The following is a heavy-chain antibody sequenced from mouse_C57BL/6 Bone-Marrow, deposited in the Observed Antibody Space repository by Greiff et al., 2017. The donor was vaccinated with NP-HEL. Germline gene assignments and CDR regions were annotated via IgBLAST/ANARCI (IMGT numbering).Heavy chain of an antibody. CDR2: IDPANGNT. CDR1: GFNIKNTY. CDR3: ADLYYSNYDAMDY. V-gene: IGHV14-3*01. D-gene: IGHD2-5*01. Sequence: VQLKESVAELVRPGASVKLSCTASGFNIKNTYMHWVKQRPEQGLEWIGRIDPANGNTKYAPKFQGKATITADTSSNTAYLQLSSLTSEDTAIYYCADLYYSNYDAMDYWGQGTSVTVSS. J-gene: IGHJ4*01.